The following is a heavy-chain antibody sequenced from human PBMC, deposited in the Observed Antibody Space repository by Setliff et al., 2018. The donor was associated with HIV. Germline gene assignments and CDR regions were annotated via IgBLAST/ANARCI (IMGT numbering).Heavy chain of an antibody. Sequence: SETLSLTCAVAGGSIRTGDWWSWVRQSPGKGLEWIGSIYHIGSTYYNPSLKSRVTISVDTSKNQFSLRLRAVTAADTAIYYCARLYSPPRGFDFWGQGTQVTVSS. CDR1: GGSIRTGDW. J-gene: IGHJ4*02. CDR2: IYHIGST. V-gene: IGHV4-38-2*01. D-gene: IGHD5-12*01. CDR3: ARLYSPPRGFDF.